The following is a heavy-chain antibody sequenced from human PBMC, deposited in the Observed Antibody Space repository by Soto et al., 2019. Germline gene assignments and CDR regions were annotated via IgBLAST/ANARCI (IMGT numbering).Heavy chain of an antibody. V-gene: IGHV4-39*01. D-gene: IGHD5-12*01. Sequence: SETLSLTCTVSGGSINTRGYFWGWFRQPPGKGLDWIGHVSHNGIPDYNPSLRGRILVSADASRNQFSLELSSVTAADTAVYYCASLGGYDSYYFDYWGQGTLVTVSS. CDR2: VSHNGIP. J-gene: IGHJ4*02. CDR3: ASLGGYDSYYFDY. CDR1: GGSINTRGYF.